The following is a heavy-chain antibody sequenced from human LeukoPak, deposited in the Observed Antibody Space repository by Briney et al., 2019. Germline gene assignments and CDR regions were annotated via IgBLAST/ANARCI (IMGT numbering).Heavy chain of an antibody. Sequence: PSETLSLTCSVSGGSISSSNSHWGWIRQPPGKGLEWIGSVYYSGNINYNPSLKSRVTISVDTSTNQFSLRLSSVTAADTAIYYCARQYDFWSGFHFDYWGQGTLVTVSS. CDR3: ARQYDFWSGFHFDY. CDR1: GGSISSSNSH. J-gene: IGHJ4*02. D-gene: IGHD3-3*01. CDR2: VYYSGNI. V-gene: IGHV4-39*07.